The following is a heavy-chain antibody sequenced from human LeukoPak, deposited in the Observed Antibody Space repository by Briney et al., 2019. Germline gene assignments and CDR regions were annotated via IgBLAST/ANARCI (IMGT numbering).Heavy chain of an antibody. Sequence: GGSLRLSCAASGFTVSNNYMSWVRQAPGKGLEWVSVIYSGGGTYYADPVKGRFTISRDNTKNTLYLQMNSLRAEDTAVYYCARGAIYGDQGYWGQGTLVTVSS. CDR1: GFTVSNNY. CDR3: ARGAIYGDQGY. J-gene: IGHJ4*02. CDR2: IYSGGGT. V-gene: IGHV3-53*01. D-gene: IGHD3-3*01.